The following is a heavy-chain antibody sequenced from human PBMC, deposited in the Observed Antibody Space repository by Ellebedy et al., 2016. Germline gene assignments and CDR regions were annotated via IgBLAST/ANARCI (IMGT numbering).Heavy chain of an antibody. CDR3: ARGDYTFHYYYYYMDV. Sequence: GSLRLXCTVSGGSISSYYWSWIRQPPGKGLEWIGYIYYSGSTNYNPSLKSRVTISVDTSKNQFSLKLSSVTAADTAVYYCARGDYTFHYYYYYMDVWGKGTTVTVSS. CDR1: GGSISSYY. D-gene: IGHD4-11*01. V-gene: IGHV4-59*01. CDR2: IYYSGST. J-gene: IGHJ6*03.